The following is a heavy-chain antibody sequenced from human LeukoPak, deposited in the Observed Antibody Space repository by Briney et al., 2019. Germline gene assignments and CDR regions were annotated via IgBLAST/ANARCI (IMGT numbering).Heavy chain of an antibody. J-gene: IGHJ4*02. CDR1: GFTFSSYA. V-gene: IGHV3-23*01. Sequence: GGSLRLSCAASGFTFSSYAMSWVRQAPGKGLEWVSVISGSGGSTYYADSVKGRFTISRDNSKNTLYLHMNGLRVEDTAIYYCARDERWIQSNYWGQGTLVTVSS. CDR3: ARDERWIQSNY. CDR2: ISGSGGST. D-gene: IGHD5-18*01.